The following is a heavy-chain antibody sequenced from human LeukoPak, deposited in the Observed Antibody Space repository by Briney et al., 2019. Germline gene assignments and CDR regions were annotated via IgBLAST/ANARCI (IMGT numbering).Heavy chain of an antibody. CDR1: GGSISGYY. V-gene: IGHV4-59*01. CDR3: ARGSGWYFY. CDR2: IYSSGTT. J-gene: IGHJ4*02. D-gene: IGHD6-19*01. Sequence: SETLSLTCQVSGGSISGYYWSWIRQPPGKGLEWIGYIYSSGTTNYNPSLKRRVTISVDTSKSQFSLNLSSVTAADTAVYYCARGSGWYFYWGQGTLVTVSS.